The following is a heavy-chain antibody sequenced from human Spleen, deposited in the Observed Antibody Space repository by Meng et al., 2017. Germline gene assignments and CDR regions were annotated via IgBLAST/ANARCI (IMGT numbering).Heavy chain of an antibody. V-gene: IGHV4-61*01. CDR3: AAVGMGLDS. Sequence: QVLLPESGQELARASATLSPTCTVSGGSVSSGSYYWRWIRQAPGKGLEWIGYIYNSASTHYNPSLKSRVTISVDTSKNQFSLKLNSVTAADTAGDYCAAVGMGLDSWGQGILVTVSS. CDR2: IYNSAST. J-gene: IGHJ4*02. CDR1: GGSVSSGSYY. D-gene: IGHD6-19*01.